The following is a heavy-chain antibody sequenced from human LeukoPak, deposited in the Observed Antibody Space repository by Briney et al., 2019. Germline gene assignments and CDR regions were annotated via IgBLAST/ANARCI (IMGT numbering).Heavy chain of an antibody. V-gene: IGHV1-69*04. Sequence: SVKVSCKASGGTFSSYAISWVRQALGQGLEWMGRIIPILGIANYAQKFQGRVTITADKSTSTAYMELSSLRSEDTAVYYCARDYCSTTSCYSKARFDYWGQGPLVTVSS. CDR1: GGTFSSYA. D-gene: IGHD2-2*01. CDR3: ARDYCSTTSCYSKARFDY. J-gene: IGHJ4*02. CDR2: IIPILGIA.